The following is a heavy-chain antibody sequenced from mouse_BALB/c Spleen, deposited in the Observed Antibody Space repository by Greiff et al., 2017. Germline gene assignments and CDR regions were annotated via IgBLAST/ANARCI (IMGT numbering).Heavy chain of an antibody. CDR2: IWAGGST. CDR1: GFSLTSYG. D-gene: IGHD4-1*01. CDR3: ARDGTGKVAWFAY. Sequence: VQRVESGPGLVAPSQSLSITCTVSGFSLTSYGVHWVRQPPGKGLEWLGVIWAGGSTNYNSALMSRLSISKDNSKSQVFLKMNSLQTDDTAMYYCARDGTGKVAWFAYWGQGTLVTVSA. V-gene: IGHV2-9*02. J-gene: IGHJ3*01.